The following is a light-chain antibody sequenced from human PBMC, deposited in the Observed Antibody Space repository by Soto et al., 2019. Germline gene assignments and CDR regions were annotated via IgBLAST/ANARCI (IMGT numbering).Light chain of an antibody. CDR3: QQYGSSPWT. V-gene: IGKV3-20*01. J-gene: IGKJ1*01. CDR1: QSVSSNY. Sequence: EIVLTQSPGTLSLSLGERATLSCRASQSVSSNYLAWYQQKPGQAPRPLIYGASSRATGIPDRFSGSGAGTDFTLTISRLEPEDFAVYYCQQYGSSPWTFGQGTKVEIK. CDR2: GAS.